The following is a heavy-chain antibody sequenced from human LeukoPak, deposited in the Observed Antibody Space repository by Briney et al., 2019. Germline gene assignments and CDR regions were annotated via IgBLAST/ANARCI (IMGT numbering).Heavy chain of an antibody. CDR1: GGSISSYY. J-gene: IGHJ4*02. CDR3: ARVRYGDLTSQYYFDY. D-gene: IGHD4-17*01. Sequence: PSETLSLTCTVSGGSISSYYWSWIRQPPGEGLEWIGYIYYTGSTKYNPSLKSRVTISVDTSKNQVSLKLSSVSAADTAVYYCARVRYGDLTSQYYFDYWGQGTLVTVSS. CDR2: IYYTGST. V-gene: IGHV4-59*01.